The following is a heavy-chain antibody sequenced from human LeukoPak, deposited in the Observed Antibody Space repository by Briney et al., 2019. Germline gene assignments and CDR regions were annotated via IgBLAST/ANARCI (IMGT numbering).Heavy chain of an antibody. CDR3: ARAWVISRLGDAFDI. J-gene: IGHJ3*02. Sequence: GASVKVSCKASGYTFTSYDINWVRQATGQGLEWMGWVNPNTGNTGYAQKFQGRVTMTRNTSISTAYMELSSLRSEDTAVYYCARAWVISRLGDAFDIWGQGTMVTVSS. V-gene: IGHV1-8*01. D-gene: IGHD7-27*01. CDR2: VNPNTGNT. CDR1: GYTFTSYD.